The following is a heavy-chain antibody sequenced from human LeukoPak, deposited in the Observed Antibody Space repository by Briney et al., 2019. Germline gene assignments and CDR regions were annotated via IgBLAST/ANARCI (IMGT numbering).Heavy chain of an antibody. J-gene: IGHJ4*02. V-gene: IGHV1-24*01. CDR3: ATESSGWYSDSYFDY. CDR2: FDPEDGET. CDR1: GYTLTELS. D-gene: IGHD6-19*01. Sequence: ASAKVSCKVSGYTLTELSMHWVRQAPGKGLEWMGGFDPEDGETIYAQKFQGRVTMTEDTSTDTAYMELSSLRSEDTAVYYCATESSGWYSDSYFDYWGQGTLVTVSS.